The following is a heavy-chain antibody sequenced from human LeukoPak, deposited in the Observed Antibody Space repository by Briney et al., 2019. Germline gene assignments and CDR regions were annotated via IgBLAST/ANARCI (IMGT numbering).Heavy chain of an antibody. CDR2: ISGNGGIT. CDR1: GFSFSSYA. J-gene: IGHJ4*02. CDR3: AIPTGVGVPGPDS. D-gene: IGHD6-19*01. Sequence: PGGSLRLSCAASGFSFSSYAMSWVRQAPGKGLEWVSAISGNGGITYYADSVRGRFTISRDNSRNTLYLQMNSLRADDTAVYYCAIPTGVGVPGPDSWGQGTLVTVSS. V-gene: IGHV3-23*01.